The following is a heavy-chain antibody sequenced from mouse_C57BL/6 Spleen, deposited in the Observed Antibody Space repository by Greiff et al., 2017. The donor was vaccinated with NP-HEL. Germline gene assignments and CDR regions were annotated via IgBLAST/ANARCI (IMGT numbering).Heavy chain of an antibody. D-gene: IGHD1-1*02. J-gene: IGHJ2*01. V-gene: IGHV1-55*01. CDR1: GYTFTSYW. CDR2: IYPGSGST. Sequence: QVQLQQSGAELVKPGASVKMSCKASGYTFTSYWITWVKQRPGQGLEWMGDIYPGSGSTNYTEKIQSKATLTVDTSSRTAYMQLSSLTSEDSAVYYCARRGYGADYFGDWGQGTTLTVAS. CDR3: ARRGYGADYFGD.